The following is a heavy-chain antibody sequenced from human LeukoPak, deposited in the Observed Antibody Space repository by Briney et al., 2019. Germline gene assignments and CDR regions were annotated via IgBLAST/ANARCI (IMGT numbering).Heavy chain of an antibody. CDR3: ARGQPRSHGSSYYFDY. J-gene: IGHJ4*02. CDR2: ISNSDSTI. D-gene: IGHD6-13*01. V-gene: IGHV3-48*03. Sequence: PGGSLRLSCVVSGFTFIAYEMNLVRQAPGKGLEWVSYISNSDSTISYADSVKGRFTISRDNAKNSLYLQMNSLRAEDTAVYYCARGQPRSHGSSYYFDYWGQGTLVTVSS. CDR1: GFTFIAYE.